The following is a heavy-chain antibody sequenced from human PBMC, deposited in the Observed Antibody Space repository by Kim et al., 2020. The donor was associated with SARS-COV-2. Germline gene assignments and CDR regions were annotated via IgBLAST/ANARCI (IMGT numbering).Heavy chain of an antibody. CDR3: ARPCGY. J-gene: IGHJ4*02. D-gene: IGHD2-21*01. Sequence: GGSLRLSCAASGFTFSNYWMHWVRQAPGKGLVWVSRINLDGRDTIYANSGKGRFTISRDNAKNTRYLQINSLRDEDTAMYYCARPCGYWGQGTLVTVSS. CDR1: GFTFSNYW. V-gene: IGHV3-74*01. CDR2: INLDGRDT.